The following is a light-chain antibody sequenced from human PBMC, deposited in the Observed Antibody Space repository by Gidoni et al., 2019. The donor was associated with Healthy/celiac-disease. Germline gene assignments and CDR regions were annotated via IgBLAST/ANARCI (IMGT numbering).Light chain of an antibody. CDR2: EVS. J-gene: IGLJ2*01. Sequence: QSALTQPASVSGPPGQSITISCTGTSSDVGSYNLVSWYQQHPGKAPKLLIYEVSKRPSGGSNRFSRSKSGNTASLTISGLQAEDEADYYCCSYAGSITYVVFGGGTKLTVL. CDR3: CSYAGSITYVV. V-gene: IGLV2-23*02. CDR1: SSDVGSYNL.